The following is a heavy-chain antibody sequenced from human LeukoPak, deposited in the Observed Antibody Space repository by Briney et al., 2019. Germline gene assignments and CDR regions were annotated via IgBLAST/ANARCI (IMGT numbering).Heavy chain of an antibody. Sequence: SVKVSCKASGGTFSSYAISWVRQAPGQGLEWMGRIIPILGIANYAQKFQGRVTITADKSTSTAYMELSSLRAEDTAVYYCARDRGLGDRAPIDYWGQGTLVTVSS. D-gene: IGHD2-21*01. V-gene: IGHV1-69*04. CDR2: IIPILGIA. J-gene: IGHJ4*02. CDR1: GGTFSSYA. CDR3: ARDRGLGDRAPIDY.